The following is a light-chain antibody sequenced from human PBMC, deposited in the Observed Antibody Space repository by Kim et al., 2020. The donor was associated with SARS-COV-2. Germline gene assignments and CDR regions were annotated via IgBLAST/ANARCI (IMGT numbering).Light chain of an antibody. CDR1: NLANKY. CDR2: QDA. Sequence: SVSPGQTATITCSGDNLANKYVCWYHQKADQSPVLVMHQDARRPAGIPERFSGSNSGTTATLTISETQALDEGDYYCQAWDNNIVVFGGGTQLTVL. J-gene: IGLJ2*01. CDR3: QAWDNNIVV. V-gene: IGLV3-1*01.